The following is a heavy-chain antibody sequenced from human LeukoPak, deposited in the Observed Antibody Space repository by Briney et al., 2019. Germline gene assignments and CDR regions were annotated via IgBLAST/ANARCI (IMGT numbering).Heavy chain of an antibody. Sequence: GGSLRLSCAASGFTVSSYCIRWVRQDPGKGLEWVANIRQDGSERYYVDSVKGRFTISRDNAKNSLYLEMNSLRAEDTAVYYCAKEGWTQLWCFDYWGQGALVTVSS. J-gene: IGHJ4*02. CDR3: AKEGWTQLWCFDY. D-gene: IGHD5-18*01. V-gene: IGHV3-7*03. CDR2: IRQDGSER. CDR1: GFTVSSYC.